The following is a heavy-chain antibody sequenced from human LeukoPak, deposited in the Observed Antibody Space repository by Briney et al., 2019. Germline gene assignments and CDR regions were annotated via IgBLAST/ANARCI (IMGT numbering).Heavy chain of an antibody. CDR1: GYSFTSYW. D-gene: IGHD2-2*01. CDR2: IYPGDSDT. J-gene: IGHJ3*02. CDR3: ARRYCSSTSCYWTAFDI. Sequence: GESLKISCKGSGYSFTSYWIGWVRQMPGKGLEWMGIIYPGDSDTRYSPSFQGKVTISADKPITTASLQWSSLKASDTAMYYCARRYCSSTSCYWTAFDIWGQGTMVTVSS. V-gene: IGHV5-51*01.